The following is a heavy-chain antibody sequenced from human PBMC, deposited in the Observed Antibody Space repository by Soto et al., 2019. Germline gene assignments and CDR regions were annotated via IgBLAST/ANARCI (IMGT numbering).Heavy chain of an antibody. V-gene: IGHV3-23*01. CDR3: AKVRRHYYDSSGYFGY. J-gene: IGHJ4*02. D-gene: IGHD3-22*01. Sequence: HPGGSLRLSCAASGFTFSSYAMSWVRQAPGKGLEWVSAISGSGGSTYYADSVKGRFTISRDNSKNTLYLQMNSLRAEDTAVYYCAKVRRHYYDSSGYFGYWGQGTLVTVSS. CDR1: GFTFSSYA. CDR2: ISGSGGST.